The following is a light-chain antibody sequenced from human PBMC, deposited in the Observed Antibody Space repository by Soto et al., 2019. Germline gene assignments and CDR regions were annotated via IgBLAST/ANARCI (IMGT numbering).Light chain of an antibody. V-gene: IGLV2-14*01. Sequence: QSVLTQPASVSGSPGQSITISCTGTSSDVGGYNYVSWYQQHPVKAPKLMIYDVTNRPSGVSDRFSGSKSGNTASLTISGLQAEDVADYYCSSYTRSSTPSVLGTGTRVTVL. CDR3: SSYTRSSTPSV. J-gene: IGLJ1*01. CDR2: DVT. CDR1: SSDVGGYNY.